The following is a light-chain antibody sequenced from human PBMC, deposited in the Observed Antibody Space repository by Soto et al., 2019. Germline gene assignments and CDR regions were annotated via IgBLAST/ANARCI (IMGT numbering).Light chain of an antibody. J-gene: IGLJ1*01. CDR2: GNN. Sequence: QSVLTQAPSVSGAPGQRVTISCTGSSSNIGAGLDVHWYQHLPGTAPKLLIYGNNNRPSGVPDRFSGSKSGTSASLGITGLQAEDEADYYCQSYDSTLSAYVFGTGTKVTVL. CDR1: SSNIGAGLD. V-gene: IGLV1-40*01. CDR3: QSYDSTLSAYV.